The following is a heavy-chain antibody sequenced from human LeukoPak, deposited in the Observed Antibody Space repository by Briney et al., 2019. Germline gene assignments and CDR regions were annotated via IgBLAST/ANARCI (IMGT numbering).Heavy chain of an antibody. Sequence: PSETLSLTCTVSGGSISSGNYYWSWIRQHPGKGLEWTGDIYHSGSTSYNPSLKSRVSISVDTSKNQFSLKLSSVTAADTAVYYCARDWGSGYYFDYWGQGTLVTVSS. D-gene: IGHD3-22*01. CDR2: IYHSGST. CDR3: ARDWGSGYYFDY. CDR1: GGSISSGNYY. J-gene: IGHJ4*02. V-gene: IGHV4-31*03.